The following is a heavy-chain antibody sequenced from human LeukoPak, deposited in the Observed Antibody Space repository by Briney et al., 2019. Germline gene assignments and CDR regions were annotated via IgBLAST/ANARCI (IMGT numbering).Heavy chain of an antibody. CDR1: GFTFNSHT. CDR2: ISYDGSNK. CDR3: AKESSGSYFDY. D-gene: IGHD1-26*01. Sequence: GGSLTLSCAASGFTFNSHTMNWVRQAPGKGLEWVAVISYDGSNKYYADSVKGRFTISRDNSKNTLYLQMNSLRAEDTAVYYCAKESSGSYFDYWGQGTLVTVSS. V-gene: IGHV3-30*18. J-gene: IGHJ4*02.